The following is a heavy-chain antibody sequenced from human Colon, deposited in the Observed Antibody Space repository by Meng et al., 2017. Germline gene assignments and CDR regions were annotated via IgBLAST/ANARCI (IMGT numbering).Heavy chain of an antibody. Sequence: QVQLQEAGPGLGKPSGTLSRTCTVSGALIFRTNWWCWFRQSPGKGLEWIGEIYHTESVNYNPSLASRASISLNKSRGQFSLKLTSVTAADTAVYYCARVSRNWDRTTQGPDYWGQGTLVTVSS. CDR3: ARVSRNWDRTTQGPDY. CDR2: IYHTESV. CDR1: GALIFRTNW. V-gene: IGHV4-4*02. D-gene: IGHD1-1*01. J-gene: IGHJ4*02.